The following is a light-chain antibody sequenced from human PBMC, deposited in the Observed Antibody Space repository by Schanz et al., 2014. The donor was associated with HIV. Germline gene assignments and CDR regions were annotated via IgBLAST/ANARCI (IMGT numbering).Light chain of an antibody. Sequence: EIVLTQSPGTLSLSPGERATLSCRASQSVSSSYLAWYQQKPGQAPRLLIYGASNRATGIPARFSGSGSGTDFTLTISNLEPEDFAVYYCQQRSTWPLTFGGGTKVGIK. CDR2: GAS. CDR3: QQRSTWPLT. J-gene: IGKJ4*01. CDR1: QSVSSSY. V-gene: IGKV3D-20*02.